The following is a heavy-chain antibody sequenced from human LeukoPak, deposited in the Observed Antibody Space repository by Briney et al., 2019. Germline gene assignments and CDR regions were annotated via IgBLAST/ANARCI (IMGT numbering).Heavy chain of an antibody. CDR1: GGSFSSGDYS. V-gene: IGHV4-30-4*07. D-gene: IGHD2-21*02. Sequence: SETLSLTCAVSGGSFSSGDYSWSWIRQPPGKGLEWIGYLYYSGSTYYNPSLKSRVTISVDTSKNQFSLKLSSVTAADTAVYYCARQRRPVTGYYYYMDVWGKGTTVTVSS. CDR2: LYYSGST. CDR3: ARQRRPVTGYYYYMDV. J-gene: IGHJ6*03.